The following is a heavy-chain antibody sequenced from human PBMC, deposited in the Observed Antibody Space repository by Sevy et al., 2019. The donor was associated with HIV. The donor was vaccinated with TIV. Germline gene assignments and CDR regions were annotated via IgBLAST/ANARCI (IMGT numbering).Heavy chain of an antibody. D-gene: IGHD6-13*01. CDR2: ISYDGSNK. J-gene: IGHJ4*02. CDR1: GFTFSSYA. CDR3: ARDSSSWFDY. V-gene: IGHV3-30-3*01. Sequence: GGSLRLSCAASGFTFSSYAMHWVRQAPGKGLEWVAVISYDGSNKYYADSVKGRFTISRDNSKNTLYLQMNSLRAEDMAVYYCARDSSSWFDYWGQGTLVTVSS.